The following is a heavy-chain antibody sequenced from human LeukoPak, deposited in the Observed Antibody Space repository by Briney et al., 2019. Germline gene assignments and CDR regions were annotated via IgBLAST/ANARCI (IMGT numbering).Heavy chain of an antibody. Sequence: GGSLRLSCAASGFTFDDYAMHRVRQAPGKGLEWVSGISWNSGSIGYADSVKGRFTISRDNAKNSLYLQMNSLRAEDMALYYCAKDHDSSGVLVNWGQGTLVTVSS. V-gene: IGHV3-9*03. D-gene: IGHD3-22*01. CDR2: ISWNSGSI. CDR3: AKDHDSSGVLVN. J-gene: IGHJ4*02. CDR1: GFTFDDYA.